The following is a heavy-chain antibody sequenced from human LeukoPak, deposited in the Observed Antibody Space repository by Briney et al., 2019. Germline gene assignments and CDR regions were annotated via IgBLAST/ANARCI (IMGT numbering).Heavy chain of an antibody. V-gene: IGHV4-59*02. D-gene: IGHD1-26*01. CDR2: IHYTGST. CDR3: ASRQAAAQYSGSYSFDY. CDR1: SGSVTGYY. J-gene: IGHJ4*02. Sequence: SETLSLTCTVLSGSVTGYYWTWIRQPPGERLEWIGYIHYTGSTNYNPSLKSRITLSVDTSKNQFSLKLSSVTAADTAVYYCASRQAAAQYSGSYSFDYWGQGTLVTVSS.